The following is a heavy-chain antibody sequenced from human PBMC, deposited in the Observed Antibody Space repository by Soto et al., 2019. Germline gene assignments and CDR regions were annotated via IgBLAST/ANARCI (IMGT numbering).Heavy chain of an antibody. J-gene: IGHJ4*02. D-gene: IGHD6-13*01. CDR3: TRKLIAAAEPFDY. CDR1: GFTFSSYA. Sequence: GGSLRLSCAASGFTFSSYAMHWVRQASGKGLEWVGRIRSKANSYATAYAASVKGRFTISRDDSKNTAYLQMNSLKTEDTAVYYCTRKLIAAAEPFDYWGQGTLVTVSS. CDR2: IRSKANSYAT. V-gene: IGHV3-73*01.